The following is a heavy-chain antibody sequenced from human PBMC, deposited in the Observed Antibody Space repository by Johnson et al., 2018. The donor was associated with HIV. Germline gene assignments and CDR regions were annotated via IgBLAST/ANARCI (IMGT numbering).Heavy chain of an antibody. CDR1: GFTFDDYG. J-gene: IGHJ3*02. V-gene: IGHV3-9*01. CDR2: ISWNSGSI. D-gene: IGHD1-26*01. CDR3: ARDRVGATAFDM. Sequence: VQLVESGGGLVQSGRSLRLSCVTSGFTFDDYGMHWVRQAAGKGLEWVSGISWNSGSIAYGDSVKGRFTISRDNAKNTLYLQMNSLRAEDTAVYYCARDRVGATAFDMWGQGTMVTVSS.